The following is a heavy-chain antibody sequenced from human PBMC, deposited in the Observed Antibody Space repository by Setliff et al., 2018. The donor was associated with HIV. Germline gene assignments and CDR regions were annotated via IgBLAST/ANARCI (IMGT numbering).Heavy chain of an antibody. CDR2: TYTSENT. CDR1: GNFISSDIYF. V-gene: IGHV4-61*02. D-gene: IGHD3-22*01. J-gene: IGHJ3*02. Sequence: SETLSLTCNVSGNFISSDIYFWTWIRQPAGKRLEWIGRTYTSENTNYNPSFKSRVTISEDTSKNQFSLKVTSVTAADTAVYYCARYYYDRSGTLYAFDIWGQGIMVTVS. CDR3: ARYYYDRSGTLYAFDI.